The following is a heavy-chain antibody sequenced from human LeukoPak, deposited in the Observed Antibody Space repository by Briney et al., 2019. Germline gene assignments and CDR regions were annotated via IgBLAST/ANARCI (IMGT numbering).Heavy chain of an antibody. D-gene: IGHD6-13*01. V-gene: IGHV4-59*01. CDR3: ARARYSSSWACDY. CDR2: IYYSRST. CDR1: GGSISSYY. Sequence: SETLSLTCTVSGGSISSYYWSWIRQPPGKGLEWIGYIYYSRSTNYNPSLKSRVIISVDTSKNQFSLKLSSVTAADTAVYYCARARYSSSWACDYWGQGTLVTVSS. J-gene: IGHJ4*02.